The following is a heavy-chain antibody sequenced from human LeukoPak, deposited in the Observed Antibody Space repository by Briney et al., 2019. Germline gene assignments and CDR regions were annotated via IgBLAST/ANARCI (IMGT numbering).Heavy chain of an antibody. CDR2: IIPIFGTA. D-gene: IGHD6-13*01. Sequence: ASVKVSCKASGGTFSSYAISWVRQAPGQGLGWMGGIIPIFGTANYAQKFQGRVTITTDESTSTAYMELSSLRSEDAAVYYCARDQASSSWYYFDYWGQGTLVTVSS. CDR3: ARDQASSSWYYFDY. CDR1: GGTFSSYA. V-gene: IGHV1-69*05. J-gene: IGHJ4*02.